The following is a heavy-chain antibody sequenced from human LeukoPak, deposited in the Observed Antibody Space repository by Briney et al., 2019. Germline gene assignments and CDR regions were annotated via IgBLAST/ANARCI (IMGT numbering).Heavy chain of an antibody. V-gene: IGHV4-39*01. J-gene: IGHJ6*02. CDR1: GGSISSYY. D-gene: IGHD3-16*02. CDR3: ASLPRTRDSLSYYYGMDV. CDR2: IYYSGST. Sequence: PSETLSLTCTVSGGSISSYYWGWIRQPPGKGLEWIGSIYYSGSTYYNPSLKSRVTISVDTSKNQFSLKLSSVTAADTAVYYCASLPRTRDSLSYYYGMDVWGQGTTVTVSS.